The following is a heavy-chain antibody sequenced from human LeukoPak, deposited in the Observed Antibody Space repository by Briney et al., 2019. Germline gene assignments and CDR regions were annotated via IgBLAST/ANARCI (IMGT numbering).Heavy chain of an antibody. D-gene: IGHD6-19*01. V-gene: IGHV1-2*06. CDR1: GYTFTGYY. CDR2: INPNSGGT. J-gene: IGHJ4*02. Sequence: ASVKVSCKASGYTFTGYYMHWVRQAPGQGLEWMGRINPNSGGTNYAQKFQGRVTMTRDTSISTAYMELSRLRSDDTAVYYCARYHSSGWDPDQVIFDYRGQGILVTVSS. CDR3: ARYHSSGWDPDQVIFDY.